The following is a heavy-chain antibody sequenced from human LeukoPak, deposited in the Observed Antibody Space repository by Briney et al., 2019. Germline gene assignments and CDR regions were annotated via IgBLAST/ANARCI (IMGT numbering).Heavy chain of an antibody. CDR1: GYSFTSYW. J-gene: IGHJ4*02. D-gene: IGHD5-24*01. CDR3: ASFGRGRWLQFDY. V-gene: IGHV5-51*01. CDR2: IYPGDSDT. Sequence: GESLKTSCKGSGYSFTSYWIGWVRQMPGKGLEWMGVIYPGDSDTRYSPSFQGQVTTSADKSISTAYLQWSSLKASDTAMYYCASFGRGRWLQFDYWGQGTLVTVSS.